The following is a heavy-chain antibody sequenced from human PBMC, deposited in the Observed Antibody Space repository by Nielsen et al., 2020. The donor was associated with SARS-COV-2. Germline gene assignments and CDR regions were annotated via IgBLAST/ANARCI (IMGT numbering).Heavy chain of an antibody. CDR1: GDSISTYY. Sequence: SETLSLTCTVSGDSISTYYWSWIRQSPGKGLEWIGYIYYSGGTFYNPSLKSRVTISIDASKKQFSLKLRSVTAADTAFYYCAGGNYQLFYFESWGQGALVTVSS. CDR3: AGGNYQLFYFES. D-gene: IGHD2-2*01. CDR2: IYYSGGT. V-gene: IGHV4-59*01. J-gene: IGHJ4*02.